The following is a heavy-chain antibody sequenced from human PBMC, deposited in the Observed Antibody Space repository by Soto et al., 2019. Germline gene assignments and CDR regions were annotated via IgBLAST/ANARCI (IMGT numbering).Heavy chain of an antibody. CDR3: ARGYYYDSSGYCFDY. CDR1: GGSFSGYY. D-gene: IGHD3-22*01. CDR2: INHSGST. J-gene: IGHJ4*02. Sequence: SETLSLTCAVYGGSFSGYYWSWIRQPPGKGLEWIGEINHSGSTNYNPSLKCRVTISVDTSKNQFSLKLSSVTAADTAVYYCARGYYYDSSGYCFDYWGQGTLVTVSS. V-gene: IGHV4-34*01.